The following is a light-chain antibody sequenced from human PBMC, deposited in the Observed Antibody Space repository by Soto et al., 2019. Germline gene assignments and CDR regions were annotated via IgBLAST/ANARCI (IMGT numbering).Light chain of an antibody. CDR1: QDINNY. V-gene: IGKV1-17*03. Sequence: DIQMTQSPSAMSASVGDRVTITCRASQDINNYLVWFQQKPGTVPKRLIYAASSLQSGVPSRFSGSRSGTEFTLTISSLQPEDFATYDCLQHNSYPLTFGGGIKVEIK. CDR3: LQHNSYPLT. CDR2: AAS. J-gene: IGKJ4*01.